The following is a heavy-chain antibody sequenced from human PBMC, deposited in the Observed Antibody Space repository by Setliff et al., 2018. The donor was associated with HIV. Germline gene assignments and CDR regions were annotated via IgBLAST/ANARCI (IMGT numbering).Heavy chain of an antibody. Sequence: PSETLSLTCAVSGDSIGTYSWHWLRQPPGRGLEWIGYIYGSGSTGYNPSLTSRVTMSTDTPNNRFALKLSSVTAADTAMYYCATPHREREDDAFDTWGQGTKVTVSS. CDR3: ATPHREREDDAFDT. J-gene: IGHJ3*02. D-gene: IGHD1-1*01. CDR2: IYGSGST. CDR1: GDSIGTYS. V-gene: IGHV4-4*09.